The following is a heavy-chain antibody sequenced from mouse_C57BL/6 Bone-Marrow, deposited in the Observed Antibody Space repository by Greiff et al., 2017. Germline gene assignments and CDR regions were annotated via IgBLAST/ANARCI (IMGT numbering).Heavy chain of an antibody. Sequence: VHVKQSGPELVKPGASVKISCKASGYSFTDYNMHWVKQSPGKSLEWIGVINPNYGTTSYNQKFKGKATLTVDQSSSTAYMQLNSLTSEDSAVYFWARDTTVRGSYYFDYWGQGTTLTVSS. CDR3: ARDTTVRGSYYFDY. D-gene: IGHD1-1*01. CDR1: GYSFTDYN. V-gene: IGHV1-39*01. J-gene: IGHJ2*01. CDR2: INPNYGTT.